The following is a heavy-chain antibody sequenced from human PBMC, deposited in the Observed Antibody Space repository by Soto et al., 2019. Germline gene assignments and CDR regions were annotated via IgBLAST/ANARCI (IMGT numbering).Heavy chain of an antibody. D-gene: IGHD3-3*01. Sequence: SETLSLTCTVSGGSISSGEYYWTWIRQPPGKGLEWIGYISYSGSTHYSPSLKSRVSITVDTSKNQFSLNLASVSAEDTAVYYCARTSLTIFGPSNDYYDMGVWGLGTTVTVS. J-gene: IGHJ6*02. CDR3: ARTSLTIFGPSNDYYDMGV. V-gene: IGHV4-30-4*01. CDR2: ISYSGST. CDR1: GGSISSGEYY.